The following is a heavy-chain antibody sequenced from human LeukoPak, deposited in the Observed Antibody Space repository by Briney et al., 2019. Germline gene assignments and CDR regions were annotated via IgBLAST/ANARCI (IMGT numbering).Heavy chain of an antibody. CDR3: AKAPMTTVTTSDY. CDR2: VTGSGDST. Sequence: PGGSLRLSCAASGFTFSNYAMSWVRQAPGKGLEWVSVVTGSGDSTSYADSVKGRFTISRDNSKNTVYLQMNSLRAEDTAVYYCAKAPMTTVTTSDYWGQGTLVTVSS. CDR1: GFTFSNYA. D-gene: IGHD4-17*01. J-gene: IGHJ4*02. V-gene: IGHV3-23*01.